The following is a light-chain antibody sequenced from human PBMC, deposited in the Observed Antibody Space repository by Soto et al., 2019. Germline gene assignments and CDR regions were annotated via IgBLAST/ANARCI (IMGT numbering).Light chain of an antibody. CDR1: LSIISY. CDR3: QQSYRLPYT. V-gene: IGKV1-39*01. J-gene: IGKJ2*01. Sequence: DIQMTQSPSSLSASVGDRVTLTCRASLSIISYLNWYQQKPGKAPNLLIYAASSLQSGVPSRFSGSGSGTDFTLTISGLQPEDSATYFCQQSYRLPYTFGQGTKLEI. CDR2: AAS.